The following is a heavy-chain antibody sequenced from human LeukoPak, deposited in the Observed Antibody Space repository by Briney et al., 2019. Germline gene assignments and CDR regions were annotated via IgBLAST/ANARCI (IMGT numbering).Heavy chain of an antibody. D-gene: IGHD3-10*01. CDR1: GGSISSSNW. CDR3: ARVRTDYYGSGSYYRYYYYGMDV. J-gene: IGHJ6*04. V-gene: IGHV4-4*02. Sequence: SGTLSLTCAVSGGSISSSNWWSWVRQPPGKGLEWIGEIYHSGSTNYNPSLKSRVTISVDKSKNQFSLKLSSVTAADTAVYYCARVRTDYYGSGSYYRYYYYGMDVWGKGTTVTVSP. CDR2: IYHSGST.